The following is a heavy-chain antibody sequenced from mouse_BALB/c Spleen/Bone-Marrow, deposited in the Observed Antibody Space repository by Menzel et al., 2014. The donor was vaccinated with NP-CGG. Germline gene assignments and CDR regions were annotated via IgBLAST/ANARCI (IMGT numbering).Heavy chain of an antibody. CDR2: ILPGSGST. CDR1: GYTFSSYW. V-gene: IGHV1-9*01. CDR3: AREEGLWYFDV. Sequence: QVQLKESGAELMKPGASVKISCKATGYTFSSYWIEWVKQRPGHGLEWIGEILPGSGSTNYNEKFKGKATFTADTSSNTAYMQLSSLTSEDSAVYYCAREEGLWYFDVWGAGTTVTVSS. J-gene: IGHJ1*01.